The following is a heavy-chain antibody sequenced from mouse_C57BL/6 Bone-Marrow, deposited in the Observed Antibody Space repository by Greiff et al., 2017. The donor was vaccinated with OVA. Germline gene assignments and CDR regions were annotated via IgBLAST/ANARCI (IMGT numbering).Heavy chain of an antibody. CDR1: GYTFTSYW. CDR3: AREPLDYYGSSYYYFDY. D-gene: IGHD1-1*01. CDR2: INPSSGYT. J-gene: IGHJ2*01. V-gene: IGHV1-7*01. Sequence: QVQLKESGAELAKPGASVKLSCKASGYTFTSYWMHWVKQRPGQGLEWIGYINPSSGYTKYNQKFKDKATLTADKSSSTAYMQLSSLTYEDSAVYYCAREPLDYYGSSYYYFDYWGQGTTLTVSS.